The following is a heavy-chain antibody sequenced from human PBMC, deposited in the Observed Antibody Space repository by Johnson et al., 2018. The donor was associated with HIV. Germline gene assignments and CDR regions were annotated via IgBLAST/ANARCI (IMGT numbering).Heavy chain of an antibody. CDR1: GFTFSSYA. Sequence: VQLVESGGGVVQPGRSLRLSCAASGFTFSSYAVYWVRQAPGKGLEWVSYISSSGSTIYYADSVKGRFTISRDNAKNSLYLQMNSLRAEDTAGYYCARSLRGSGEGDAFDIWGQGTMVTVSS. V-gene: IGHV3-48*04. D-gene: IGHD1-26*01. J-gene: IGHJ3*02. CDR2: ISSSGSTI. CDR3: ARSLRGSGEGDAFDI.